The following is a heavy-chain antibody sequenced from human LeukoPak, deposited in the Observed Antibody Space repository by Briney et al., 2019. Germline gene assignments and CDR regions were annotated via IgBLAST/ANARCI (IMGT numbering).Heavy chain of an antibody. Sequence: SVKVSCKASGGTFSSYAISWVRQAPGQGLEWMGRIIPILGIANYAQKFQGRVTITADKSTSTAYMELRSLRSDDTAVYYCARVRIVVVPTAIPHYYYMDVWGKGTTVTVSS. D-gene: IGHD2-2*02. CDR3: ARVRIVVVPTAIPHYYYMDV. J-gene: IGHJ6*03. CDR2: IIPILGIA. CDR1: GGTFSSYA. V-gene: IGHV1-69*04.